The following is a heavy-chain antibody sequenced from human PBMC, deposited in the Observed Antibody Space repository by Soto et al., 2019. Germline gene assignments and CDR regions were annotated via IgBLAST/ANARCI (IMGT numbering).Heavy chain of an antibody. CDR1: GGSFSSYY. CDR3: ARGEPRFMEWVLLSEYFDP. D-gene: IGHD3-3*01. CDR2: IHHSGST. V-gene: IGHV4-34*01. J-gene: IGHJ5*02. Sequence: QVQLQQWGAGLLKPSETLSLTCAVYGGSFSSYYWSWIRQPPGKGLEWIGVIHHSGSTNYDPSLKSRVTISIDTSKNQVSLTLSSVTAADTAVYYCARGEPRFMEWVLLSEYFDPWGQGTLVTVSS.